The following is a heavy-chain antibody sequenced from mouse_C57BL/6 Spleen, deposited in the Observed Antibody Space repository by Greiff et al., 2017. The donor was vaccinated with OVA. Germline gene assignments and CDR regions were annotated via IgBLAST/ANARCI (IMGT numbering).Heavy chain of an antibody. V-gene: IGHV5-4*01. J-gene: IGHJ4*01. Sequence: VQLKESGGGLVKPGGSLKLSCAASGFTFSSYAMSWVRQTPEKRLEWVATISDGGSYTYYPDNVKGRFTISRDNAKNNLYLQMSHLKSEDTAMYYCARDKNDAMDYWGQGTSVTVSS. CDR1: GFTFSSYA. CDR2: ISDGGSYT. CDR3: ARDKNDAMDY.